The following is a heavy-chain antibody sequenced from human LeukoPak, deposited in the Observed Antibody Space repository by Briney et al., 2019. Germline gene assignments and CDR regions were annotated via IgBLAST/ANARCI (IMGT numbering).Heavy chain of an antibody. J-gene: IGHJ4*02. D-gene: IGHD1-1*01. Sequence: GGSLRLSCVASGFTFSRYAMSWVRQAPGKGLEWVSAITDSGGSTYYADSVKGRFTISRDNSKNTLYLQMNSLRADDTAVYYCARNWRYFDYWGQGTLVTVSS. CDR3: ARNWRYFDY. CDR1: GFTFSRYA. V-gene: IGHV3-23*01. CDR2: ITDSGGST.